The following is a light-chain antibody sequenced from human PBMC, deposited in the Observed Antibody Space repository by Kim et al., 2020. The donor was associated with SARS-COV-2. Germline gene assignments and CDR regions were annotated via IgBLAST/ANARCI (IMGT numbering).Light chain of an antibody. CDR3: QQRSDWLT. Sequence: SLSPGERATLSCRASQSVSSFVAWYQQKPSQAPRLLIYDASNRATGIPARFSGSGSGTDFTLTISSLEPEDFAVYYCQQRSDWLTFGGGTKVDIK. CDR2: DAS. J-gene: IGKJ4*01. V-gene: IGKV3-11*01. CDR1: QSVSSF.